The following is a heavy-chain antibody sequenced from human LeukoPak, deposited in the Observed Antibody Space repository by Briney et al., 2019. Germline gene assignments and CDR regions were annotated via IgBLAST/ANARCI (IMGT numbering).Heavy chain of an antibody. CDR2: ISGSGGST. J-gene: IGHJ4*02. CDR1: GFTFGSYA. CDR3: AKGFYDSSTHFDY. D-gene: IGHD3-22*01. V-gene: IGHV3-23*01. Sequence: GGSLRLSCAASGFTFGSYAMSWVRQAPGKGLEWVSAISGSGGSTYYADSVRGRFTISRDNSKNTLYLQMNSLRAEDTAIYYCAKGFYDSSTHFDYWGQGTLVTVSS.